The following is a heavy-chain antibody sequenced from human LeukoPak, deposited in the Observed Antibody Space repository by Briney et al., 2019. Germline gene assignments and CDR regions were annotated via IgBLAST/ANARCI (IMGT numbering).Heavy chain of an antibody. V-gene: IGHV3-23*01. Sequence: GGSLRLSCAASGFTFSSYAMSWVRQAPGKGLEWVSAISGSGGSTYYADSVKGRFTISRDNSKNTLYLQMNSLRAEDTAVYYCANRRRYSGYDYAYPFDYWGQGTLVTVSS. CDR2: ISGSGGST. CDR3: ANRRRYSGYDYAYPFDY. D-gene: IGHD5-12*01. CDR1: GFTFSSYA. J-gene: IGHJ4*02.